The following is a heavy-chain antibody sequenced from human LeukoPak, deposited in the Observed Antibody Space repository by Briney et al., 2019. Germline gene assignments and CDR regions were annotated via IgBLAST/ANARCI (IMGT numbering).Heavy chain of an antibody. Sequence: ASVKVSCKVSGYTLTELSMQWVRQAPGKGLEWMGGFDPEDGETIYAQKFQGRVTMTEDTSTDTAYMELSSLRSEDTAVYYCATDKGAVAATVPTYWGQGTLVTVSS. CDR2: FDPEDGET. J-gene: IGHJ4*02. D-gene: IGHD6-19*01. CDR3: ATDKGAVAATVPTY. V-gene: IGHV1-24*01. CDR1: GYTLTELS.